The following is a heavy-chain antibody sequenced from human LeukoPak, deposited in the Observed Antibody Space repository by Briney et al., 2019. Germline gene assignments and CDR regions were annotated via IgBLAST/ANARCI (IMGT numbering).Heavy chain of an antibody. CDR2: ISAYNGNT. CDR3: ASRSAPDAFDI. D-gene: IGHD2-15*01. Sequence: ASVKVSCKASGYTFTSYGISWVRQAPGQGLEWMGWISAYNGNTNYAQKLQGRVTITADKSTSTAYMELSSLRSEDTAVYYCASRSAPDAFDIWGQGTMVTVSS. V-gene: IGHV1-18*01. CDR1: GYTFTSYG. J-gene: IGHJ3*02.